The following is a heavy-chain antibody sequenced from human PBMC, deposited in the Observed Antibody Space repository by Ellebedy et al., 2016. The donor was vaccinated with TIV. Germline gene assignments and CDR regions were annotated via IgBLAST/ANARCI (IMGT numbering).Heavy chain of an antibody. CDR3: TKRGVGWAAFDI. V-gene: IGHV3-30*04. D-gene: IGHD6-19*01. CDR2: ISFDGTNK. Sequence: PGGSLRLSCAASGFTLSTYAIHWVRQAPGKGLEWVAVISFDGTNKYYADSVKGRFTISRDNSQDTVHLQMNSLRAEDTAVYYCTKRGVGWAAFDIWGPGTMVTVSS. J-gene: IGHJ3*02. CDR1: GFTLSTYA.